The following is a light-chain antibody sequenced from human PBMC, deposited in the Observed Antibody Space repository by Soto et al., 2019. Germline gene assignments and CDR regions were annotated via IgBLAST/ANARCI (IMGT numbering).Light chain of an antibody. CDR1: QSVSSN. CDR2: GAS. Sequence: IMLTPSPAAVSLSPGKRAPLSCRASQSVSSNLAWYQQKPGQAPRLLIYGASSRATGIPDRFSGSGSGTDFTLTISRLEPEDFAVYYCQQYGSSPLWTFGQGTKVDIK. J-gene: IGKJ1*01. CDR3: QQYGSSPLWT. V-gene: IGKV3-20*01.